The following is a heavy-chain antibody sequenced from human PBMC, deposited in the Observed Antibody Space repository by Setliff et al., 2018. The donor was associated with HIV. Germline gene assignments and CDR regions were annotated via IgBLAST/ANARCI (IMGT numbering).Heavy chain of an antibody. CDR3: ARSSRGSLRDLDY. Sequence: SETLSLTCTVSGGSISNYYWSWLRQPPGKGLEWIGCGYYSGITHYDPSLKSRVSISVDASKNQFSLRLNSVTVADTAVYFCARSSRGSLRDLDYWGPGTLVTVSS. D-gene: IGHD2-21*02. V-gene: IGHV4-59*08. J-gene: IGHJ4*02. CDR1: GGSISNYY. CDR2: GYYSGIT.